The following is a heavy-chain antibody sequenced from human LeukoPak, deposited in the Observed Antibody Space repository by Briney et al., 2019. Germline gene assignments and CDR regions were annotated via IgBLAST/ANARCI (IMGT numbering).Heavy chain of an antibody. D-gene: IGHD3-22*01. CDR2: ISGGDIST. J-gene: IGHJ4*02. CDR1: GFTFSHSA. V-gene: IGHV3-23*01. Sequence: PGGSLRLSCAASGFTFSHSAMSWVRQAPGKGLEWVSNISGGDISTYYADSVKGRFTISRDNSKNTLYLQMNSLRAEDTAVYYCAKGYYDSSGYSDWGQGTLVTVSS. CDR3: AKGYYDSSGYSD.